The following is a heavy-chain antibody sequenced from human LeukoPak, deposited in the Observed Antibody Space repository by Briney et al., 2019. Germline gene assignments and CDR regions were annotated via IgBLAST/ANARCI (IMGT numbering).Heavy chain of an antibody. V-gene: IGHV3-33*01. J-gene: IGHJ4*02. CDR3: ATHCSSTSCKNY. D-gene: IGHD2-2*01. CDR1: GFTFSSYG. Sequence: GGSLRLSCAASGFTFSSYGMHWVRQAPGKGLEWVAVIWYDGSNKYYADSVKGRFTISRDNSKNTLYLQMNSLRAEDTAAYYCATHCSSTSCKNYWGQGTLVTDSS. CDR2: IWYDGSNK.